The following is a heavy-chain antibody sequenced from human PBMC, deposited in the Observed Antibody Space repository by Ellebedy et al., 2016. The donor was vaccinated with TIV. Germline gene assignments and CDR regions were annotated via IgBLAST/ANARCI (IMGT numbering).Heavy chain of an antibody. D-gene: IGHD6-19*01. V-gene: IGHV3-30-3*01. CDR1: GFTFSSYA. Sequence: GESLKISCAASGFTFSSYAMHWVRQAPGKGLEWVAVISYDGSNKYYADSVKGRFTISRDNSKNTLYLQMNSLRAEDTAVYYCAISVSSGWSGLYWGQGTLVTVSS. J-gene: IGHJ4*02. CDR3: AISVSSGWSGLY. CDR2: ISYDGSNK.